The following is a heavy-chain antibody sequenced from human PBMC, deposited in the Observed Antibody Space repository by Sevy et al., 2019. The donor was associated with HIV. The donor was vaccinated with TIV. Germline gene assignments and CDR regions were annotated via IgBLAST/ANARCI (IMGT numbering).Heavy chain of an antibody. CDR1: GFTFSNYD. V-gene: IGHV3-30*18. CDR2: ISYDGKNQ. D-gene: IGHD6-19*01. J-gene: IGHJ5*02. CDR3: ANRDAVGGTSAWFDP. Sequence: GGSLRLSCAASGFTFSNYDMNWVRQAPGKGLEWVALISYDGKNQYYADSVKGRFTISRDNSKNTLYLQMNSLRPEDAAVYYCANRDAVGGTSAWFDPWGQGTLVTVSS.